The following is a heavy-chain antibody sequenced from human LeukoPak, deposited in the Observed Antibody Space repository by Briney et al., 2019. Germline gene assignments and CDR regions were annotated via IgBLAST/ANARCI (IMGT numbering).Heavy chain of an antibody. Sequence: PGGSLRLSCAASGFTFDDYGMSWVRQAPGKGLEWVAGIHWNGGSTGYVDSVKGRFTISRDNAKNSLYLQMNSLRAEDTALYYCATMVRGIDAFDIWGQGTMVTVSS. J-gene: IGHJ3*02. V-gene: IGHV3-20*04. CDR3: ATMVRGIDAFDI. D-gene: IGHD3-10*01. CDR2: IHWNGGST. CDR1: GFTFDDYG.